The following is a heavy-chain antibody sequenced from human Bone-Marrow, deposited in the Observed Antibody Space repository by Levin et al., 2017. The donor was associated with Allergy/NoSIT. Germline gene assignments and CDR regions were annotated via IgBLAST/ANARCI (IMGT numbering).Heavy chain of an antibody. CDR2: VYHTGTT. D-gene: IGHD2-15*01. Sequence: ESLKISCTVSSGSISSSNSYWGWIRQTPGKTLEWIGNVYHTGTTYYNPSLKSRVTISVDTSKNQFSLRLNSVTAADTAVYYCAREGGVAANWFDPWGQGTLVTVSS. CDR3: AREGGVAANWFDP. J-gene: IGHJ5*02. V-gene: IGHV4-39*07. CDR1: SGSISSSNSY.